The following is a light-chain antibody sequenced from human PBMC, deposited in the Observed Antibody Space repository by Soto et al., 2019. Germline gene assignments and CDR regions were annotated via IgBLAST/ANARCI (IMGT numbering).Light chain of an antibody. J-gene: IGKJ5*01. V-gene: IGKV3-20*01. CDR2: GAS. CDR3: QQYGASPQT. CDR1: QSVSSTY. Sequence: EIVLTQSPGTLSLSPGETATLSCRASQSVSSTYLAWYQQKPGQAPRLLIFGASSRAAGIPDRFSGSGSGKDFTLTISRLEPEDCAVYYCQQYGASPQTFGQGTRLEIK.